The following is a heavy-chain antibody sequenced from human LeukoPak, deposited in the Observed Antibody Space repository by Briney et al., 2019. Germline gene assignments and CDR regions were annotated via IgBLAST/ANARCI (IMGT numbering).Heavy chain of an antibody. V-gene: IGHV3-30*14. CDR2: ISYDESDK. Sequence: PGRSLRLSCAASGFTFSSYAMHWVRQGPGKGLERVAVISYDESDKNSAESAKGRFTISRDNSKNTLYLQMNSLRAEDTAVYYCARGYSSGQSRWGQGTIVTVS. CDR3: ARGYSSGQSR. J-gene: IGHJ3*01. CDR1: GFTFSSYA. D-gene: IGHD6-19*01.